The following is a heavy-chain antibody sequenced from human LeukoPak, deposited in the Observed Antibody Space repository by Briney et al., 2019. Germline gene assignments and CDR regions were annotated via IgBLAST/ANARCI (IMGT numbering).Heavy chain of an antibody. Sequence: GASVKVSCKASGGTFSNYAVSWVRQAPGQGLEWMGGFIPVFGPANYAQKFQGRVTITVDESTSTAYMELSSLRSEDTAVYYCARAGEVYNSGSYLEYWGQGTLVTVSS. J-gene: IGHJ4*02. V-gene: IGHV1-69*13. CDR1: GGTFSNYA. D-gene: IGHD6-19*01. CDR3: ARAGEVYNSGSYLEY. CDR2: FIPVFGPA.